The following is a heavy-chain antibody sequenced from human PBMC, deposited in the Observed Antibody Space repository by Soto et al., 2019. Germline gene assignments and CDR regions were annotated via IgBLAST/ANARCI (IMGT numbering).Heavy chain of an antibody. CDR3: ARVSWREKYGMDV. CDR1: GFTFSDSY. CDR2: ITFSGNTV. V-gene: IGHV3-11*01. J-gene: IGHJ6*02. Sequence: GGSLRLSCAASGFTFSDSYMSWIRQAPGKGLEWISYITFSGNTVYYADSLKGRFTISRDNAKNTLYLQMNRLRAEDTAVYYCARVSWREKYGMDVWGQRTTFTVSS.